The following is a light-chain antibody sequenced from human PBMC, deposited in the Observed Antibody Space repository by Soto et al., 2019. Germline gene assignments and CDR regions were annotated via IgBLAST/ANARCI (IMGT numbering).Light chain of an antibody. J-gene: IGKJ4*01. CDR2: DAS. V-gene: IGKV1-33*01. CDR3: QQYDNLPPT. CDR1: QDIRKY. Sequence: IQMTQSPSSLSASVGDRVTITCQATQDIRKYLNWYQQKPGKAPKLLIYDASNLETGVPSRFSGSGSGTDFTFTISSLQPEDSETYDGQQYDNLPPTFGGGTKVDIK.